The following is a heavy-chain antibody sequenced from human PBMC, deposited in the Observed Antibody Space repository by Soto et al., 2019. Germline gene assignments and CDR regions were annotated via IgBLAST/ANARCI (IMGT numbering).Heavy chain of an antibody. CDR3: ARAVTMVRGVIITGWFDP. CDR2: IYYSGST. Sequence: PSETLSLTCTVSGGSISSYYWSWIRQPPGKGLEWIGYIYYSGSTNYNPSLKSRVTISVDTSKNQFSLKLSSVTAADTAVYYCARAVTMVRGVIITGWFDPWGQGTLVTVSS. V-gene: IGHV4-59*01. CDR1: GGSISSYY. J-gene: IGHJ5*02. D-gene: IGHD3-10*01.